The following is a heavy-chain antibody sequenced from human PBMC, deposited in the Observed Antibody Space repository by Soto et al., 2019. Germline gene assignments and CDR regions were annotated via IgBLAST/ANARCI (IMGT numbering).Heavy chain of an antibody. CDR2: IWFGGSNQ. D-gene: IGHD4-17*01. Sequence: PGGSLRLSCAASGFTFSSYGMHWVRQAPGWGLEWVAVIWFGGSNQYYVDSVKGRFTISRDNSRNTLFLQMNSLRAEDTAVYYCARADYGGKSLFYYGMAVWGQGTTVTVSS. CDR3: ARADYGGKSLFYYGMAV. V-gene: IGHV3-33*01. CDR1: GFTFSSYG. J-gene: IGHJ6*02.